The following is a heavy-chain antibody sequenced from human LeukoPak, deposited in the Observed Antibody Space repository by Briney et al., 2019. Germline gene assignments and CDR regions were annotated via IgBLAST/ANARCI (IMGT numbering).Heavy chain of an antibody. CDR3: ARDYWEPPGDYYYMDV. CDR1: GFTFSSYW. J-gene: IGHJ6*03. D-gene: IGHD1-26*01. Sequence: PGGSLRLSCAASGFTFSSYWMHWVRQASGKGLVWVSRINSDGSSTSYADSVKGRFTISRDNAKNTLYLQMNSLRAEDTAVYYCARDYWEPPGDYYYMDVWGKGTTVTVSS. V-gene: IGHV3-74*01. CDR2: INSDGSST.